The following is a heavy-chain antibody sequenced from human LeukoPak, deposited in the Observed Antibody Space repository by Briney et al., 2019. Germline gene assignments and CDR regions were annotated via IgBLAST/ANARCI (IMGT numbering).Heavy chain of an antibody. CDR1: GGSISSYY. D-gene: IGHD1-20*01. CDR2: IYYSGST. CDR3: ARAVTGTSWFRY. Sequence: PSETLSLTCTVSGGSISSYYWSWIRQPPGKGLEWIGYIYYSGSTNYNPSLKSRVTISVDTSKNQFSLKLSSVTAADTAVYYCARAVTGTSWFRYWGQGTLVTVSS. V-gene: IGHV4-59*12. J-gene: IGHJ4*02.